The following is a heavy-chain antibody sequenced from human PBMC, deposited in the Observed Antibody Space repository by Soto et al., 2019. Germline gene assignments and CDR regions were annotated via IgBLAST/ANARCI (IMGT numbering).Heavy chain of an antibody. CDR1: GYTFTSYG. CDR3: ARGGYYDILTGYYKISEYFQH. CDR2: ISAYNGNT. Sequence: QVQLVQSGAEVKKPGASVKVSCKASGYTFTSYGISWVRQAPGQGLEWMGWISAYNGNTNYAQKLQGRVTMTTDTSTSTAYMELRSLRSDDTAVYYCARGGYYDILTGYYKISEYFQHWGQGTLVTVSS. V-gene: IGHV1-18*01. D-gene: IGHD3-9*01. J-gene: IGHJ1*01.